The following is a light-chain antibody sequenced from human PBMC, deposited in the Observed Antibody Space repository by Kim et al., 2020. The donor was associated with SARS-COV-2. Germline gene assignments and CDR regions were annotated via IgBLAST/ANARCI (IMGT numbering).Light chain of an antibody. CDR2: GAS. CDR1: QSLTGN. V-gene: IGKV3-15*01. CDR3: QQYKNWPPMYT. Sequence: EIVMTQSPATLSVSPGDRATLSCRASQSLTGNLVWYQQKPGQAPRLLIYGASTRATGIPARYSGSGSGREFTLTISSLQCEDFAVYYCQQYKNWPPMYTFGQGTKLEI. J-gene: IGKJ2*01.